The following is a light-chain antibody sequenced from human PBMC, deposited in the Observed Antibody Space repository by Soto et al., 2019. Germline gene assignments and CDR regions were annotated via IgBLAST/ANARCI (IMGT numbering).Light chain of an antibody. V-gene: IGKV1-5*01. Sequence: DLPMTQSPSTLSASVGDRVTITCRASQRISGWLAWYQQKPGNAPKLLIYDASTLQSGVPSRFSGSGSGTEFTLTISSLQPEDFATYYCQQYNSYSPNTFGPGTKLESK. CDR3: QQYNSYSPNT. CDR1: QRISGW. J-gene: IGKJ2*01. CDR2: DAS.